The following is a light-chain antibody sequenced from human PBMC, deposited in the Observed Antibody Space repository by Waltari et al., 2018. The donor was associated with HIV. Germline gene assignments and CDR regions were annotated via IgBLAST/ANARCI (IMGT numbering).Light chain of an antibody. V-gene: IGLV4-69*01. CDR2: VSHDGSH. CDR3: QTWDSGIRV. J-gene: IGLJ3*02. Sequence: QVVLTQSPSASAFLGASVKLTCTLSSGHSTYAIAWHQQQPEKGPRDLMQVSHDGSHTKVDGIPDRFSGSISGSERYLTISSLQSDDEADYYCQTWDSGIRVFGGGTRLTVL. CDR1: SGHSTYA.